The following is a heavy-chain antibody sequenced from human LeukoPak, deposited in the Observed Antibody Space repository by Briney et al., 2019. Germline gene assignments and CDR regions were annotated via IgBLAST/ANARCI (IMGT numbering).Heavy chain of an antibody. D-gene: IGHD6-19*01. CDR2: ISGSGGST. J-gene: IGHJ4*02. Sequence: GGSLRLSCAASGFTFSSYAMSWVRQAPGKGLEWVSAISGSGGSTYYADSVKGRFTISRDNSKTTLYLQMNSLRAEDTAVYYCAKGLEAVVGPFDYWGQGTLVTVSS. CDR1: GFTFSSYA. CDR3: AKGLEAVVGPFDY. V-gene: IGHV3-23*01.